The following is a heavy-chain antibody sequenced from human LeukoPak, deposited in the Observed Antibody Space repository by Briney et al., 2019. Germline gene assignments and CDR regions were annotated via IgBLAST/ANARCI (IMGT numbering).Heavy chain of an antibody. V-gene: IGHV4-38-2*01. CDR3: ARRDQRNWFEP. Sequence: PSETLSLTCAVSGYSISSGYYWGWLRQPPGKGLEWIGNIYHSGSTYYNPSLKSRVTISLDTSKNQFSLKLSSVTAADTAMYYCARRDQRNWFEPWGQGTLVTVSS. CDR2: IYHSGST. CDR1: GYSISSGYY. J-gene: IGHJ5*02. D-gene: IGHD2-2*01.